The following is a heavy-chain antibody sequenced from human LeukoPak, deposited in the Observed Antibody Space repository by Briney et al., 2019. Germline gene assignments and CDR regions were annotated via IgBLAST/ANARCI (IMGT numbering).Heavy chain of an antibody. J-gene: IGHJ1*01. Sequence: PGGSLRLSCAASGFTFSSYSMNWVRQAPGKGLEWVSSISSSSSYIYYADSVKGRFTISRDNAKNSLYLQMNSLRAEDTAVYYCARGSQDLWFGELFEYFQHWGQGTLVTVSS. CDR1: GFTFSSYS. V-gene: IGHV3-21*01. CDR3: ARGSQDLWFGELFEYFQH. CDR2: ISSSSSYI. D-gene: IGHD3-10*01.